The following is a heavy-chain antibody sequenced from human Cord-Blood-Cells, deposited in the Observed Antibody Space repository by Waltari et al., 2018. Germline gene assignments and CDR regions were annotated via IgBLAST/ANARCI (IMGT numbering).Heavy chain of an antibody. Sequence: QVQLVQSGAEVKKPRASVKVSCKASGYTFTSYYMHWVRQTPGQGLEWIGIINPSGGSTSYAQKFQGRVTMTRDTSTSTVYMELSSLRSEDTAVYYCARDSRTYYYDSSGYYFDYWGQGTLVTVSS. J-gene: IGHJ4*02. V-gene: IGHV1-46*01. CDR3: ARDSRTYYYDSSGYYFDY. CDR2: INPSGGST. D-gene: IGHD3-22*01. CDR1: GYTFTSYY.